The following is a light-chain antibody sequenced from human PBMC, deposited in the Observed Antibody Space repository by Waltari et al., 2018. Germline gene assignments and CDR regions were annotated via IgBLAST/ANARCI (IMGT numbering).Light chain of an antibody. Sequence: VVLTQSPATLSVSPGESAIISCRASQRVSSNLAWYQQKPGQAPRLLIYDASTRASSIPARFRGSGSGTEFTLTINKLQSEDSATYYCQQYNRWPPITFGQGTRLDIK. CDR3: QQYNRWPPIT. CDR2: DAS. J-gene: IGKJ5*01. CDR1: QRVSSN. V-gene: IGKV3-15*01.